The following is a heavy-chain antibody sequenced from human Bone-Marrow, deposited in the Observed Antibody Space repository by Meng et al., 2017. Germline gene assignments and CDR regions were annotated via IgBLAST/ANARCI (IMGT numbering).Heavy chain of an antibody. CDR1: GGSLRSRNW. Sequence: QVQLAGSGPGRVRPSGPLALTCAGSGGSLRSRNWWSWVRQPPGKGLEWIGEIYHSGSTNYNPSLKSRVTISVDKSKNQFSLKLSSVTAADTAVYYCARDSRTYYYDSSGYTFDYWGQGTLVTVSS. CDR2: IYHSGST. D-gene: IGHD3-22*01. V-gene: IGHV4-4*02. J-gene: IGHJ4*02. CDR3: ARDSRTYYYDSSGYTFDY.